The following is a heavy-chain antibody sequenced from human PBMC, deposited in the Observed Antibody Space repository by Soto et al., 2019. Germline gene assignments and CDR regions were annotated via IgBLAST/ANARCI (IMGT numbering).Heavy chain of an antibody. D-gene: IGHD2-15*01. J-gene: IGHJ4*02. CDR3: ARELSGGIGYFDY. CDR2: IKQDGSEK. Sequence: GGSLRLSCAASGFTFSSYWMSWVRQAPGKGLEWVANIKQDGSEKYYVDSVKGRFTISRDNAKNSLYLQMNSLRAEDTAVYYCARELSGGIGYFDYWGQGNLVTVSS. V-gene: IGHV3-7*01. CDR1: GFTFSSYW.